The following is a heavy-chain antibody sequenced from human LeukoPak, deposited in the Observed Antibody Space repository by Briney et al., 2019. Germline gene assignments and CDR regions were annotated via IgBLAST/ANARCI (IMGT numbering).Heavy chain of an antibody. V-gene: IGHV3-48*01. Sequence: GGSLRLSCAASGFTFSSYSMNWVRQAPGKGLEWVSYISGSSSTIYYADSVKGRFTISRDNAKNSLYLQMNSLRAGDTAVYYCARDGDYDILTGYLNGDAFDIWGQGTMVTVSS. D-gene: IGHD3-9*01. CDR3: ARDGDYDILTGYLNGDAFDI. CDR2: ISGSSSTI. J-gene: IGHJ3*02. CDR1: GFTFSSYS.